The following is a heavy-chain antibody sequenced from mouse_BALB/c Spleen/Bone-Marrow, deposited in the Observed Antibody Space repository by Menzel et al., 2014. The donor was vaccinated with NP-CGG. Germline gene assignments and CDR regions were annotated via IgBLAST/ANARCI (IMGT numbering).Heavy chain of an antibody. V-gene: IGHV1-4*01. D-gene: IGHD1-1*01. CDR2: INPSTGYT. Sequence: QVQLQQSGAELAKPGASVKMSCKASGYTFTSYRMHWVKQRPGQGLEWIGYINPSTGYTEYNQKFKDKATLTADKSSSTAYMQLSSLTSEDSAVYYCARSYYDGSSCAYWGQGTLVTVSA. CDR3: ARSYYDGSSCAY. J-gene: IGHJ3*01. CDR1: GYTFTSYR.